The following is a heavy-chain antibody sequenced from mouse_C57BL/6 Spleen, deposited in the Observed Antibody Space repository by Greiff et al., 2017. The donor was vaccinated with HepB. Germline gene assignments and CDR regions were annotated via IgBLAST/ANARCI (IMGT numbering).Heavy chain of an antibody. J-gene: IGHJ2*01. CDR3: TTRRRLYYFDY. V-gene: IGHV14-4*01. Sequence: VQLQQSGAELVRPGASVKLSCTASGFNIKDDYMHWVKQRPEQGLEWIGWIDPENGDTEYASKFQGKATITADTSSNTAYLQHSSLTSEDTAVYYCTTRRRLYYFDYWGQGTTLTVSS. CDR1: GFNIKDDY. D-gene: IGHD2-12*01. CDR2: IDPENGDT.